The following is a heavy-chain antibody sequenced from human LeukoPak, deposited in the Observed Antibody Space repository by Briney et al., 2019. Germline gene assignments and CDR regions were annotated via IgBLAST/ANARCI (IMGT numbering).Heavy chain of an antibody. CDR2: ISGSGGST. Sequence: GGSLRLSCAASGFTFSSYAMSWVRQAPGKGLEWVSAISGSGGSTYYADSVKGRFTISRDNSKNTLYLQMNSLRAEDTAVYYCAKDALEVRGVITYNWFDPWGQGTLVTVSS. V-gene: IGHV3-23*01. CDR1: GFTFSSYA. J-gene: IGHJ5*02. D-gene: IGHD3-10*01. CDR3: AKDALEVRGVITYNWFDP.